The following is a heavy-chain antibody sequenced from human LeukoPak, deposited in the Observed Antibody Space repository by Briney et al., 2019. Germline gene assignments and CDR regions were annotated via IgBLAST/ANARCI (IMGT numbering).Heavy chain of an antibody. CDR3: AKPTSRGSSWYFWYFDL. Sequence: PGGSLRLSXAASGFTFSSYAVSWVRQAPGKGLEWVSAISGSGGSTYYADSVKGRFTISRDNSKNTLYLQMNSLRAEDTAVYYCAKPTSRGSSWYFWYFDLWGRGTLVTVSS. J-gene: IGHJ2*01. CDR2: ISGSGGST. V-gene: IGHV3-23*01. D-gene: IGHD6-13*01. CDR1: GFTFSSYA.